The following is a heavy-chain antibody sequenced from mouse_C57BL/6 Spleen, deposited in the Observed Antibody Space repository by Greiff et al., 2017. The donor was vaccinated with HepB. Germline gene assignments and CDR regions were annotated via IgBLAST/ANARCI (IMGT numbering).Heavy chain of an antibody. CDR3: ARHGDVGSFAY. V-gene: IGHV5-12*01. Sequence: DVTLVESGGGLVQPGGSLKLSCAASGFTFSDYYMYWVRQTPETRLEWVAYISNGGGSTYYPDTVKGRFTISRDNAKNTLYLQMSRLKSEDTAMYYCARHGDVGSFAYWGQGTLVTVSA. J-gene: IGHJ3*01. D-gene: IGHD2-2*01. CDR2: ISNGGGST. CDR1: GFTFSDYY.